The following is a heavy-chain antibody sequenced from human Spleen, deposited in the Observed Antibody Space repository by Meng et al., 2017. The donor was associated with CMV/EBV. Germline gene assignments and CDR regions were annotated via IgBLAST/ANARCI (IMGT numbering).Heavy chain of an antibody. D-gene: IGHD3-10*01. Sequence: GESLKISCAASGFIFENYWMSWVHQAPGKGLEWVANINQDGSSKDYVASVKGRFAISRDNANNLLHLQMNNLRAEDTAVYYCGGPPLSGGGQGTLVTVSS. V-gene: IGHV3-7*01. CDR3: GGPPLSG. CDR2: INQDGSSK. J-gene: IGHJ4*02. CDR1: GFIFENYW.